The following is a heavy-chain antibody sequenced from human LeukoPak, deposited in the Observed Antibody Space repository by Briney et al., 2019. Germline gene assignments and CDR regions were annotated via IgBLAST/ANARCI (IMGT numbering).Heavy chain of an antibody. CDR1: GGSFSGYY. Sequence: PETLSLTCAVYGGSFSGYYWSWIRQPPGKGLEWIGEINHSGSTNYNPSLKSRVTISVDTSKNQFSLKLSSVTAADTAVYYCASETGDLDYWGQGTLVTVSS. D-gene: IGHD7-27*01. CDR2: INHSGST. CDR3: ASETGDLDY. V-gene: IGHV4-34*01. J-gene: IGHJ4*02.